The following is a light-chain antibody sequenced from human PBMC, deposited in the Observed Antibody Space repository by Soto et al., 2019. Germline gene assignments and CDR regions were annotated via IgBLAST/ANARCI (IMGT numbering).Light chain of an antibody. Sequence: DIQMSQSPSTLSASVGDRVTITCRASQSIHTWLAWYQQKPGKAPKLLIYKASSLESEVPSRFSGSGSGTEFILTISSLQPDDFATYYCQQYNSYSYTFGQGTRLEIK. CDR3: QQYNSYSYT. V-gene: IGKV1-5*03. CDR1: QSIHTW. J-gene: IGKJ5*01. CDR2: KAS.